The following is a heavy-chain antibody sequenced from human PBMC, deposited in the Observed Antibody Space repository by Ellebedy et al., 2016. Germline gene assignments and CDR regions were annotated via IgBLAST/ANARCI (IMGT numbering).Heavy chain of an antibody. CDR1: GGSFSGYY. J-gene: IGHJ4*02. CDR3: ARAGYSSGWYVGAGTRIKSFDY. D-gene: IGHD6-19*01. V-gene: IGHV4-34*01. CDR2: INHSGST. Sequence: SETLSLTXAVYGGSFSGYYWSWIRQPPGKGLEWIGEINHSGSTNYNPSLKSRVTISVDTSKNQFSLKLSSVTAADTAVYYCARAGYSSGWYVGAGTRIKSFDYWGQGTLVTVSS.